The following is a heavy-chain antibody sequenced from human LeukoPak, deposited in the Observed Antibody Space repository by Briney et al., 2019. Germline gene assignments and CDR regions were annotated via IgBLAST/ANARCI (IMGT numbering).Heavy chain of an antibody. CDR3: ARYVVYGSGKYYFDY. Sequence: PSETLSLTCTVSGGSISNSNYYWSWIRQPPGKELEWIASINYGGTTYYNPSLKSRVTISVDTSKNQFSLRLSSVTAADTAVYLCARYVVYGSGKYYFDYWGQGSLVTV. CDR2: INYGGTT. V-gene: IGHV4-39*01. CDR1: GGSISNSNYY. D-gene: IGHD3-10*01. J-gene: IGHJ4*02.